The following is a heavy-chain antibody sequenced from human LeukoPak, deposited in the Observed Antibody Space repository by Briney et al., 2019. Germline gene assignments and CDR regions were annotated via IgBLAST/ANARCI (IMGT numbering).Heavy chain of an antibody. CDR2: ISYDGSNK. D-gene: IGHD1-26*01. V-gene: IGHV3-30-3*01. J-gene: IGHJ4*02. CDR3: ARERELYYYDY. CDR1: GFTFSSYA. Sequence: PGGSLRLSCAASGFTFSSYAMHWVRQAPGKGLEWVAVISYDGSNKYYADSVKGRFTISRDNSKNTLYLQMNSRRAEDTAVYYCARERELYYYDYWGQGTLVTVSS.